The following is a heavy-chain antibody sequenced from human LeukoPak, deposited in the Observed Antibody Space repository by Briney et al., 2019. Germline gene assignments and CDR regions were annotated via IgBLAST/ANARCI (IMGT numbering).Heavy chain of an antibody. CDR1: GFTFSSYA. J-gene: IGHJ4*02. CDR3: ARDMREQQWLVRIKLPDY. V-gene: IGHV3-30*04. Sequence: PGGSLRLYCAASGFTFSSYAMHWVRQAPGKGLEWVAVISYDGSNKYYADSVKGRFTISRDNSKNTLYLQMNSLRAEDTAVYYCARDMREQQWLVRIKLPDYWGQGTLSPSPQ. D-gene: IGHD6-19*01. CDR2: ISYDGSNK.